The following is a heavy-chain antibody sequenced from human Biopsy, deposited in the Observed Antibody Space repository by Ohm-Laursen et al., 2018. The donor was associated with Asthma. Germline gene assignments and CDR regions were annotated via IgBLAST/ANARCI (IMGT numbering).Heavy chain of an antibody. J-gene: IGHJ6*02. V-gene: IGHV1-3*01. CDR1: GYNFISFA. Sequence: GASVKVSCKVSGYNFISFAIHWVRQTPGQRLEWMGWFNPGNGNAKVSEKFQGRVSITRDTSATTAYLEVSSLTSEDTAVYYCARSAETYSGFDSNYYGMDVWGQGTRVTVSS. CDR3: ARSAETYSGFDSNYYGMDV. CDR2: FNPGNGNA. D-gene: IGHD5-12*01.